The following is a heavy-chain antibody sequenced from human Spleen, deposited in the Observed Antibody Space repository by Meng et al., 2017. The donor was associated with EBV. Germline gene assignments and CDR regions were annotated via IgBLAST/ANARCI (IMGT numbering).Heavy chain of an antibody. V-gene: IGHV1-18*01. D-gene: IGHD5-12*01. CDR3: ARDLGYSGYDSNDY. J-gene: IGHJ4*02. CDR1: GYTFTNYG. CDR2: ISTYSGHT. Sequence: QVQLVQSGAEVKKPGASVKVSCKASGYTFTNYGIRWMRQAPGQGLEWMGWISTYSGHTNYAQKVQGRVTMTKDTSTSTAYMEVRSLRSEDTAVYYCARDLGYSGYDSNDYWGQGTLVTVSS.